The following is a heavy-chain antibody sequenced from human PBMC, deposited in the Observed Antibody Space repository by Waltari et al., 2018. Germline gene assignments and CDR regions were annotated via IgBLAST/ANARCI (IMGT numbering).Heavy chain of an antibody. CDR1: GYTFTDYY. CDR2: VDPEDGET. D-gene: IGHD3-22*01. Sequence: EVQLVQSGAEVKKPGATVKISCKASGYTFTDYYMHWVQPAPGKGLEWMGRVDPEDGETIYAEKFQGRVTITADTSTDTAYMELSSLRSEDTAVYYCATDPAFPDDSSGYSWYWGQGTLVTVSS. V-gene: IGHV1-69-2*01. J-gene: IGHJ4*02. CDR3: ATDPAFPDDSSGYSWY.